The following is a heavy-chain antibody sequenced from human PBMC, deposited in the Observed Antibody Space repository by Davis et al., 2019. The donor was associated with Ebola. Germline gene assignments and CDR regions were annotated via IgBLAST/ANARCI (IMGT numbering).Heavy chain of an antibody. Sequence: SGPTLVKPTQTLTLTCTFSGFSLSTSGMRVSWIRQPPGKALEWLARIDWDDDEFYNTSLKTRLTISKDTSKNQVVLTMTNMDPVDTATYYCARDVYYCSSSSCYRHFYYMDVWGKGTTVTVSS. V-gene: IGHV2-70*04. CDR3: ARDVYYCSSSSCYRHFYYMDV. CDR1: GFSLSTSGMR. D-gene: IGHD2-2*02. J-gene: IGHJ6*03. CDR2: IDWDDDE.